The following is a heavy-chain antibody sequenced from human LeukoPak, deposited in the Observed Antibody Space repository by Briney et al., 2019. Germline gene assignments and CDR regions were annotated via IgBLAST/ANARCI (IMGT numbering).Heavy chain of an antibody. CDR1: GFTFSKYV. J-gene: IGHJ4*02. CDR3: AKDARAYGSGPLDY. V-gene: IGHV3-23*01. CDR2: ISTGGGST. Sequence: GGSLRLSCAASGFTFSKYVMRWVRQAPGKGLEWVSAISTGGGSTYYAASVKGRFTISRDNSKNTLYLQMNSLRAEDTAVYYCAKDARAYGSGPLDYWGQGTLVTVAS. D-gene: IGHD3-10*01.